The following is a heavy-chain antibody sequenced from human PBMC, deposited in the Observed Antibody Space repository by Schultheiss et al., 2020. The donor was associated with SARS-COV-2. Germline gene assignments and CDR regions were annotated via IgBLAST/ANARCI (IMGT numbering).Heavy chain of an antibody. V-gene: IGHV1-69*04. Sequence: SVKVSCKASGGTFSSYTISWVRQAPGQGLEWMGRIIPILGIANYAQKFQGRVTITADKSTSTAYMELSSLRSEDTAVYYCARDQTGTTGGYYYYYYMDVWGKGTTVTVSS. J-gene: IGHJ6*03. D-gene: IGHD1-1*01. CDR2: IIPILGIA. CDR1: GGTFSSYT. CDR3: ARDQTGTTGGYYYYYYMDV.